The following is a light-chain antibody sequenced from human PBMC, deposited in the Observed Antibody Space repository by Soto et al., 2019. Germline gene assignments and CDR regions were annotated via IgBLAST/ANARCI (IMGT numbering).Light chain of an antibody. CDR1: QSVTSNY. CDR3: QHYDNSLVT. Sequence: DIVLTQPPGTLSLSPGERATLSCRASQSVTSNYVAWYLQKAGQVPRLLIYAASTRATGIPDRFSGSGSGTDFTLTISRLEPEDFAVYYCQHYDNSLVTFGGGTKVEI. V-gene: IGKV3-20*01. J-gene: IGKJ4*01. CDR2: AAS.